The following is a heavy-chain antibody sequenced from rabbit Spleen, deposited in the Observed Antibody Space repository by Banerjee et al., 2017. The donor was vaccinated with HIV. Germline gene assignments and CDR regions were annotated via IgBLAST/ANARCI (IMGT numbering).Heavy chain of an antibody. CDR1: GFTLSSYY. CDR3: ASSDYVQVGYALNL. CDR2: IDPVFGIT. V-gene: IGHV1S7*01. D-gene: IGHD6-1*01. J-gene: IGHJ4*01. Sequence: HLKESGGGLVQPGGSLKLSCTASGFTLSSYYMNWVRQAPGKGLEWIGYIDPVFGITYYANWVNGRFSISRENAQNTVFLQMTSLTAADTATYFCASSDYVQVGYALNLWGQGTLVTVS.